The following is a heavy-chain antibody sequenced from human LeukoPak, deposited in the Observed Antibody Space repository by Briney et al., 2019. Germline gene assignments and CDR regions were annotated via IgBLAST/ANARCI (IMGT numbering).Heavy chain of an antibody. D-gene: IGHD5-18*01. CDR1: GGSISTYY. V-gene: IGHV4-59*01. CDR3: ARGLAGTWIQLWYFDY. J-gene: IGHJ4*02. Sequence: SETLSLTCTVSGGSISTYYWSWIRQPPGKGLEWIGYIHYSGRTNYNPSLKSRVTISVDTSKNQSSLKLSSVTAADTAVYYCARGLAGTWIQLWYFDYWGQGTLVTVSS. CDR2: IHYSGRT.